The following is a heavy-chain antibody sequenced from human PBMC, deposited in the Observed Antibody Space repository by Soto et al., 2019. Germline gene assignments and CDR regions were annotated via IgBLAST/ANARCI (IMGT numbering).Heavy chain of an antibody. J-gene: IGHJ1*01. CDR1: GFTFSSYG. CDR3: AKDLKYGDYVKIFQH. D-gene: IGHD4-17*01. Sequence: QVQLVESGGGVVQPGRSLRLSCAASGFTFSSYGMHWVRQAPGKGLEWVAVISYDGSNKYYADSVKGRFTISRDNSKNPLYLQMNSLRAEDTAVYYCAKDLKYGDYVKIFQHWGQGTLVTVSS. V-gene: IGHV3-30*18. CDR2: ISYDGSNK.